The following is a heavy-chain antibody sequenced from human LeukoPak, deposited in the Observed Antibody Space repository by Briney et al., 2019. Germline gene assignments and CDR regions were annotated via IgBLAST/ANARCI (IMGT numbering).Heavy chain of an antibody. D-gene: IGHD5-18*01. Sequence: SETLSLTCTVSGGSISSYYWSWIRQPLGKGLEWIGFIYYSGSTNYNPSLKSRVTISVDTSKNQFSLKLTSVTAADTAVYYCARHTGVQLWNPNWFDPWGQGTLVTVSS. CDR3: ARHTGVQLWNPNWFDP. J-gene: IGHJ5*02. V-gene: IGHV4-59*08. CDR2: IYYSGST. CDR1: GGSISSYY.